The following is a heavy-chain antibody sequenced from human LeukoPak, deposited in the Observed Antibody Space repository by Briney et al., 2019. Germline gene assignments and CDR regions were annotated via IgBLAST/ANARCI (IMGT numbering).Heavy chain of an antibody. CDR2: INPNSGGT. CDR3: AIDLDDILTGYTD. V-gene: IGHV1-2*02. Sequence: GSAKVSSKASRYTLTGYYMHSVRPTPGQGVEWVGWINPNSGGTNYAQKFQGRVAMTTDTSISTAYMELSRLRSDDTAVYYCAIDLDDILTGYTDWGQGTLGTVSS. J-gene: IGHJ4*02. CDR1: RYTLTGYY. D-gene: IGHD3-9*01.